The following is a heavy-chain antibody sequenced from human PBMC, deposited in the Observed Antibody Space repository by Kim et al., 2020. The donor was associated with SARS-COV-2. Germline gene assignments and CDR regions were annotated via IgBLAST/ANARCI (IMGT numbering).Heavy chain of an antibody. CDR3: ARALRKLLWFGELLPDY. V-gene: IGHV3-33*01. Sequence: GGSLRLSCAASGFTFSSYGMHWVRQAPGKGLEWVAVIWYDGSNKYYADSVKGRFTISRDNSKNTLYLQMNSLRAEDTAVYYCARALRKLLWFGELLPDYWGQGTLVTVSS. CDR2: IWYDGSNK. D-gene: IGHD3-10*01. J-gene: IGHJ4*02. CDR1: GFTFSSYG.